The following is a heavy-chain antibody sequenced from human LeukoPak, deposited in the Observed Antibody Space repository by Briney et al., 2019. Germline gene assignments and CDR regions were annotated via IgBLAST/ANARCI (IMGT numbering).Heavy chain of an antibody. CDR2: VYFSGVT. Sequence: SETLSLTCNVSGDSLGRYYWSWIRQPPGKTLEWLGHVYFSGVTTYNPSLKSRVTISVDTSKSQFSLKLSSVTAADTAVYYCARTSASGGTYFDYWGQGTLVTVSS. V-gene: IGHV4-59*12. CDR1: GDSLGRYY. D-gene: IGHD1-26*01. J-gene: IGHJ4*02. CDR3: ARTSASGGTYFDY.